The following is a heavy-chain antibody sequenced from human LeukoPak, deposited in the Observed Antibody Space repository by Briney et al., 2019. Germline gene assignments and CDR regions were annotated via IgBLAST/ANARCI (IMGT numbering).Heavy chain of an antibody. CDR1: GFTFSNYA. Sequence: PGGSLRLSCAASGFTFSNYAMHWVRQAPGKGLEWVAIISYDGSDKYYADSVKGRFTISRDNSQNTLYLQMNSLRPEDTAVYYCAKNRVVFNWNYAYYFDNWGQGTLVTVSS. CDR3: AKNRVVFNWNYAYYFDN. D-gene: IGHD1-7*01. J-gene: IGHJ4*02. V-gene: IGHV3-30*18. CDR2: ISYDGSDK.